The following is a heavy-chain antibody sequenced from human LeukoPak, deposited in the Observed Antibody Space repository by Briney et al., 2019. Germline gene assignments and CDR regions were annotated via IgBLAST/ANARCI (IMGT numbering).Heavy chain of an antibody. CDR3: ARGFPGID. D-gene: IGHD5-12*01. CDR2: IKQDGSEN. Sequence: PGGSLRLSCAASGFTFSTYWMSWVRQAPGKGLEWVANIKQDGSENYYVDSVKGRFTISRDNAKKSLYLQMSSLRAEDTALYYCARGFPGIDWGQGTLVTVSA. V-gene: IGHV3-7*05. CDR1: GFTFSTYW. J-gene: IGHJ4*01.